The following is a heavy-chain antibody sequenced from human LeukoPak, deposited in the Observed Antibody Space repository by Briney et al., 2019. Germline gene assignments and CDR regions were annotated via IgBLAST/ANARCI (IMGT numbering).Heavy chain of an antibody. CDR1: GFTFSNAW. Sequence: PGGSLRLSCAASGFTFSNAWMRWVRQAPGKGLEWIGNIYYSGSANHNPSPKSRVTISRDTSKNQFSLKLTSVTTADTAVYYCARAGGVKTAALDLDYWGQGTLVTVSS. CDR2: IYYSGSA. CDR3: ARAGGVKTAALDLDY. V-gene: IGHV4-59*01. J-gene: IGHJ4*02. D-gene: IGHD6-25*01.